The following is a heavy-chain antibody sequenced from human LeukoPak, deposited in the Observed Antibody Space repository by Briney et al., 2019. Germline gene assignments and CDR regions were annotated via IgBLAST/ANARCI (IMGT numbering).Heavy chain of an antibody. J-gene: IGHJ3*02. CDR3: ARAGGTYYGIAFDI. CDR2: IKQDGSEK. D-gene: IGHD1-26*01. V-gene: IGHV3-7*01. CDR1: GFTFSSYW. Sequence: GGSLRLSCAASGFTFSSYWMSWVRQAPGKGLEWVANIKQDGSEKYYVDSVKGRFTISRDNAKDSLYLQMNSLRAEDTAVYYCARAGGTYYGIAFDIWGQGTMVTVSS.